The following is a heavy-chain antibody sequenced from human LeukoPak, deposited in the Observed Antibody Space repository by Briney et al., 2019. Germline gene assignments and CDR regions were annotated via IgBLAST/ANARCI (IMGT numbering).Heavy chain of an antibody. Sequence: GGSLRLSCEASGFTFRDYQMSWIRQAPGKGLEWISYIHSNPKTIYYADSAKGRFTISRDNAKNSLYLQMNSLRVDDTAVYYCARSGYGDYDYWGQGTLVTVSS. J-gene: IGHJ4*02. D-gene: IGHD4-17*01. CDR3: ARSGYGDYDY. CDR1: GFTFRDYQ. V-gene: IGHV3-11*01. CDR2: IHSNPKTI.